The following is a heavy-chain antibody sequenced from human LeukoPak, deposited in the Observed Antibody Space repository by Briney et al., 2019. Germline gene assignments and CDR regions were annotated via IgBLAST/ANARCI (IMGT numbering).Heavy chain of an antibody. J-gene: IGHJ4*02. D-gene: IGHD1-26*01. CDR3: ARGPTRIVGAFPPTY. CDR2: MNPNSGNT. Sequence: ASVTVSCKASGYTFTSHDINWVRQATGQGLEWMGWMNPNSGNTGYAQKFQGRVTMTRNTSISTAYMELSSLRSEDTAVYYCARGPTRIVGAFPPTYWGQGTLVTVSS. V-gene: IGHV1-8*01. CDR1: GYTFTSHD.